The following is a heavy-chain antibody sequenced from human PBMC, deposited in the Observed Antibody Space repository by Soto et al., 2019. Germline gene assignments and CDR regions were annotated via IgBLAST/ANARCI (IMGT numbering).Heavy chain of an antibody. CDR2: IYYTGST. V-gene: IGHV4-59*01. CDR1: GGSMSPYY. CDR3: ARSFHESSGYYPR. D-gene: IGHD3-22*01. Sequence: SETLSLTCTVSGGSMSPYYWSWIRQAPGKGLEWIGYIYYTGSTNYNPSLESRVTISVDTSKNQFSLKLSSLTAADTAVYYCARSFHESSGYYPRWGQGTRGNVS. J-gene: IGHJ4*02.